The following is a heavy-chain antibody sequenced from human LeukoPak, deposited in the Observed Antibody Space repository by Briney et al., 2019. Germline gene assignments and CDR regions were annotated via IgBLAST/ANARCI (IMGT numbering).Heavy chain of an antibody. CDR2: ISSSSSYT. J-gene: IGHJ5*02. D-gene: IGHD2-15*01. CDR3: ARVRSTCSGGSCYSGVDWFDP. CDR1: GFTFIDYY. V-gene: IGHV3-11*06. Sequence: GGSLRLSCAASGFTFIDYYMSWIRQAPGKGLEWVSYISSSSSYTNYADSVKGRFTISRDNAKNSLYLQMNSLRAEDTAVYYCARVRSTCSGGSCYSGVDWFDPWGQGTLITVSS.